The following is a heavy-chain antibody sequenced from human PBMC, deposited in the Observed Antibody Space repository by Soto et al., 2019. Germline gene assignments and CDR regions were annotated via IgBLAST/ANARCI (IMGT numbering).Heavy chain of an antibody. CDR3: ASDHGGYYGYVY. CDR1: GYTFTSYD. D-gene: IGHD1-26*01. CDR2: MNPNSGNT. V-gene: IGHV1-8*01. J-gene: IGHJ4*02. Sequence: QVQLVQSGAEVKKPGASVKVSCKASGYTFTSYDINWVRQATGQVLERRGGMNPNSGNTGYAQKFQGRVTMTRNTAIITAYMELSSLSSEDTSGYYCASDHGGYYGYVYWGQGTLVTVSS.